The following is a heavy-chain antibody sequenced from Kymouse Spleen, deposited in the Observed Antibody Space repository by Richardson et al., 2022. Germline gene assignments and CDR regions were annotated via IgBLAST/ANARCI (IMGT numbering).Heavy chain of an antibody. CDR2: ISSSSSTI. CDR1: GFTFSSYS. Sequence: EVQLVESGGGLVQPGGSLRLSCAASGFTFSSYSMNWVRQAPGKGLEWVSYISSSSSTIYYADSVKGRFTISRDNAKNSLYLQMNSLRDEDTAVYYCARDQYDILTGYPLDGMDVWGQGTTVTVSS. CDR3: ARDQYDILTGYPLDGMDV. V-gene: IGHV3-48*02. D-gene: IGHD3-9*01. J-gene: IGHJ6*02.